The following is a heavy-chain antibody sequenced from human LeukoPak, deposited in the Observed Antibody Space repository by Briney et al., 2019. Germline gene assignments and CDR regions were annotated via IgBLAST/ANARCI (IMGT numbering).Heavy chain of an antibody. CDR1: GGSISNFY. CDR3: AREDPQTRVPEGMDV. V-gene: IGHV4-59*01. J-gene: IGHJ6*02. CDR2: VFYSGTT. D-gene: IGHD4/OR15-4a*01. Sequence: PSETLSLTCSVSGGSISNFYWSWIRQSPGKGLEWIGYVFYSGTTNSNPFLKSRVTISVDTSKNQFFLQLRSVTAADTAVYYCAREDPQTRVPEGMDVWGQGTTVIVSS.